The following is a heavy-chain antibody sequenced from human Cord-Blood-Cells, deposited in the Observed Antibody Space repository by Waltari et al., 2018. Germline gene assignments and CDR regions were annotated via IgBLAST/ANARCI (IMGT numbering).Heavy chain of an antibody. CDR1: GFSLSTSGVG. V-gene: IGHV2-5*01. CDR2: IYWNDDK. Sequence: QITLKESGPTLVKPTQTPTLTCTFSGFSLSTSGVGVGWIRQPPGKALEWLALIYWNDDKRYSPSLKSRLTITKDTSKNQVVLTMTNMDPVDTATYYCAHRRSYYGSGSYYNSYYYFDYWGQGTLVTVSS. CDR3: AHRRSYYGSGSYYNSYYYFDY. D-gene: IGHD3-10*01. J-gene: IGHJ4*02.